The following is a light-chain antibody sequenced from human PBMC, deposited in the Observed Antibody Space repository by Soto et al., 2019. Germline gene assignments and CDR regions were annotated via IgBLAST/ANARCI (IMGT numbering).Light chain of an antibody. Sequence: QSVLTQPPSASGTPGQKVTISCSGSSSNIGPNAVNWYQQLPGTAPKLLLYNNNQRPSGVSDRFSGSKSVTSASLAISGLQSDDEADYHCAAWDDSLNGLVFGTGTKLTVL. CDR3: AAWDDSLNGLV. CDR1: SSNIGPNA. V-gene: IGLV1-44*01. J-gene: IGLJ1*01. CDR2: NNN.